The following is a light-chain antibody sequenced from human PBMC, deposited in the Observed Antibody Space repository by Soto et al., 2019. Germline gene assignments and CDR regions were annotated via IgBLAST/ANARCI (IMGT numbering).Light chain of an antibody. Sequence: QSVLTQPRSVSGSPGQSVTISCTGASNNVGGYNYVSWYQHHPGKVPQLIIYDVTKRPSGVPDRFSGSKSGNTASLTISGLQAEDEADYYCSSYVDSNNLLFGTGTKLTVL. CDR2: DVT. CDR1: SNNVGGYNY. V-gene: IGLV2-11*01. CDR3: SSYVDSNNLL. J-gene: IGLJ1*01.